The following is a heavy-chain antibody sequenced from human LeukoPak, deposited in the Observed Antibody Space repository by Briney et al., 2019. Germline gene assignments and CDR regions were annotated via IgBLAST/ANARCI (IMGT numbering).Heavy chain of an antibody. CDR2: IIPIFGTA. CDR3: ARGRVSGSTGDYLDY. J-gene: IGHJ4*02. CDR1: GGTFSSYA. D-gene: IGHD1-26*01. V-gene: IGHV1-69*05. Sequence: SVKVSCKASGGTFSSYAISWVRQAPGQGLEWMGGIIPIFGTANYAQKFQGRVTITTDESTSTAYMELSSLRSEDTAVYYCARGRVSGSTGDYLDYWGQGTLVTVSS.